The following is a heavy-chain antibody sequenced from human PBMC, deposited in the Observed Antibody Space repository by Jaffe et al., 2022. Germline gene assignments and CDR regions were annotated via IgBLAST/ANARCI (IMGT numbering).Heavy chain of an antibody. V-gene: IGHV4-61*02. Sequence: QVQLQESGPGLVKPSQTLSLTCTVSGGSISSGSYYWSWIRQPAGKGLEWIGRIYTSGSTNYNPSLKSRVTISVDTSKNQFSLKLSSVTAADTAVYYCARGLAVRGGVFGDWGQGTLVTVSS. CDR1: GGSISSGSYY. D-gene: IGHD3-16*01. CDR2: IYTSGST. J-gene: IGHJ4*02. CDR3: ARGLAVRGGVFGD.